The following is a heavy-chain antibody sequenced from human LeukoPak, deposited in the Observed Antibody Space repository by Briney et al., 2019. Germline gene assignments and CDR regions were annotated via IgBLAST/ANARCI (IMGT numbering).Heavy chain of an antibody. CDR1: GGTFSSYA. CDR3: AREGALSTYYGDY. D-gene: IGHD1-26*01. CDR2: IIPIFGTA. J-gene: IGHJ4*02. Sequence: EASVKVSCKASGGTFSSYAISWVRQAPGQGLEWMGRIIPIFGTANYAQKFQGRVTITTDESTSTAYMELSSLRSEDTAVYYCAREGALSTYYGDYWGQGTLVTVSS. V-gene: IGHV1-69*05.